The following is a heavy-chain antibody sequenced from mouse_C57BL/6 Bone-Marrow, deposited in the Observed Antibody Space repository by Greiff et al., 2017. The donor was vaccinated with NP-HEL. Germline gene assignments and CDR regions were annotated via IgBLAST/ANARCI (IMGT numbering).Heavy chain of an antibody. V-gene: IGHV1-81*01. CDR2: IYPRSGNT. J-gene: IGHJ2*01. CDR3: GGQLRLYYFDY. CDR1: GYTFTSYG. Sequence: VHLVESGAELARPGASVKLSCKASGYTFTSYGISWVKQRTGQGLEWIGEIYPRSGNTYYNEKFKGKATLTADKSSSTAYMELRSLTSEDSAVYFCGGQLRLYYFDYWGQGTTLTVSS. D-gene: IGHD3-2*02.